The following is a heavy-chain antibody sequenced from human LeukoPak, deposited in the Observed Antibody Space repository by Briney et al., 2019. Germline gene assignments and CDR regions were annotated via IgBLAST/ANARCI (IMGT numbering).Heavy chain of an antibody. Sequence: PGGSLRLSCAASGFTFSSYEMNWVRQAPGKGLEWVSYISSSGSTIYYADSVKGRFTISRDNSKDTLYLQMNSLRAEDTAIYFCAILTTHSSSSQFDYWGQGTLVTVSS. CDR1: GFTFSSYE. D-gene: IGHD6-6*01. CDR2: ISSSGSTI. V-gene: IGHV3-48*03. J-gene: IGHJ4*02. CDR3: AILTTHSSSSQFDY.